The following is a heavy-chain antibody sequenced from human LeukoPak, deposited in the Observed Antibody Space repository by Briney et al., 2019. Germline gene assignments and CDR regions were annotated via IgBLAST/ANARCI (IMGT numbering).Heavy chain of an antibody. V-gene: IGHV4-59*08. CDR1: GGSISSYY. CDR3: ARPREEWLRFGLDY. Sequence: PSETLSLTCTVSGGSISSYYWSWIRQPPGKGLEWIGYIYYSGSTNYNPSLKSRVTISVDTSKNQFSLKLSSVTAAGTAVYYCARPREEWLRFGLDYWGQGTLVTVSS. CDR2: IYYSGST. D-gene: IGHD5-12*01. J-gene: IGHJ4*02.